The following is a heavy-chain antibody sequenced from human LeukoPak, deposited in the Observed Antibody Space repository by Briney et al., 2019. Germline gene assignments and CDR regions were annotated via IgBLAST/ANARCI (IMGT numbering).Heavy chain of an antibody. V-gene: IGHV3-49*03. D-gene: IGHD5-18*01. CDR2: IRSKAYGGTT. CDR3: TSGQRGYSYGSDY. CDR1: GFTFGDYA. Sequence: GGSLRLSCTASGFTFGDYAMSWFRQAPGKGLEWVGFIRSKAYGGTTEYAASVKGRFTISRDDSKSIAYLQMNSLKTEDTAVYYCTSGQRGYSYGSDYWGQGTLVTVSS. J-gene: IGHJ4*02.